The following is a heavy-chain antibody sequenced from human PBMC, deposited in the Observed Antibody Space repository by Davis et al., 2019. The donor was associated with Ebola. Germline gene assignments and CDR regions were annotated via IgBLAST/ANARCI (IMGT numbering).Heavy chain of an antibody. Sequence: GGSLRLSCKGSGYSFTSYWIGWVRQMPGKGLEWMGIIYPGDSDTRYSPSFEGQVTISVYRSITTAYLQWRSLRASDTAIYYCARQESLYGWSDYWGQGTLVTVSS. CDR1: GYSFTSYW. V-gene: IGHV5-51*01. CDR3: ARQESLYGWSDY. D-gene: IGHD3-10*01. CDR2: IYPGDSDT. J-gene: IGHJ4*02.